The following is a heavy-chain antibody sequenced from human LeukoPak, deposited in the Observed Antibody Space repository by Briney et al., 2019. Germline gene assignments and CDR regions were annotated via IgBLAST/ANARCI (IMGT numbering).Heavy chain of an antibody. CDR1: GFTFRSYS. CDR3: ARVVLWFGEFFV. Sequence: PGGSLRLSCAASGFTFRSYSMNWVRQAPGKGLEWVSYISSSSSTIYYADSVKGRFTISRDNAKNSLYLQMNSLRAEDTAVYYCARVVLWFGEFFVWGQGTLVTVSS. J-gene: IGHJ4*02. V-gene: IGHV3-48*01. D-gene: IGHD3-10*01. CDR2: ISSSSSTI.